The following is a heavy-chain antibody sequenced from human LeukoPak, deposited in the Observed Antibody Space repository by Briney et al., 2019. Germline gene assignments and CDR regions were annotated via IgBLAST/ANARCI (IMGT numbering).Heavy chain of an antibody. D-gene: IGHD6-19*01. CDR3: AKDLDGSGLYGGLAY. J-gene: IGHJ4*02. V-gene: IGHV3-23*01. CDR2: ISDSGGST. Sequence: PGGTLRLSCAASGFTFKSYGMNWVRQAPGKGLEWVSGISDSGGSTYYADSVKVRFTIYRDNSKNTMYLQMNSLRGDDTAVYYCAKDLDGSGLYGGLAYWGQGILVTASS. CDR1: GFTFKSYG.